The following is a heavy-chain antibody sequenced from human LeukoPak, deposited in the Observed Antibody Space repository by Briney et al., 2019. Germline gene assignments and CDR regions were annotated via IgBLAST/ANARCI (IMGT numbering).Heavy chain of an antibody. CDR2: ITSSGNYT. V-gene: IGHV3-21*01. D-gene: IGHD4-17*01. CDR3: AHAYGDTDY. J-gene: IGHJ4*02. Sequence: PGGSLRLSCAVTGFTGFTFSKNTMNWVRQAPGKWLEWVSSITSSGNYTYYAASVKGRFTISRDNAKNALFLQMNSLRAEDTAVYYCAHAYGDTDYWGQGTLVTVSS. CDR1: GFTGFTFSKNT.